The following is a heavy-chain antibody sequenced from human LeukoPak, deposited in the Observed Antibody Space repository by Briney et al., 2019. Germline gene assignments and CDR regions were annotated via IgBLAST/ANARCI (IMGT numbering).Heavy chain of an antibody. Sequence: PGGSLRLSCAASGFTFSSYAMSWVRQAPGKGLEWVSSISGSGGSTYYADSVKGRFTISRNNSKNLLYLQMNSLRDEDTAVYYCARGASTVVAPDSWGQGTLVTVSS. V-gene: IGHV3-23*01. J-gene: IGHJ4*02. CDR3: ARGASTVVAPDS. CDR1: GFTFSSYA. CDR2: ISGSGGST. D-gene: IGHD4-23*01.